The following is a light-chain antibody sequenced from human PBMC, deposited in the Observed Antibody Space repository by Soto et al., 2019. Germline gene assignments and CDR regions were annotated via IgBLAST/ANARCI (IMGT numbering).Light chain of an antibody. J-gene: IGKJ3*01. CDR3: FQAFNYPRT. CDR1: QGINND. V-gene: IGKV1-6*01. CDR2: DAI. Sequence: AIQLTQSPSSLSADVGDRVTITCRASQGINNDVAWFQQRPGRAPKLLIYDAINVQSGVPSRFSGSGSGAYFRLTISSLQPEDSATYYCFQAFNYPRTFGPGTRVDI.